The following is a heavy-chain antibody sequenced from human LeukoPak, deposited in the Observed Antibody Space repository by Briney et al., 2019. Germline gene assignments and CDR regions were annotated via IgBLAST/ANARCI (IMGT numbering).Heavy chain of an antibody. CDR3: ARDRGYSYGYGY. D-gene: IGHD5-18*01. J-gene: IGHJ4*02. CDR1: GFTFSSYS. Sequence: GGTLRLSCAASGFTFSSYSMNWVRQAPRKGLEWVSSISSSSSYIYYADSVKGRFTISRDNAKNSLYLQMNSLRAEDTAVYYCARDRGYSYGYGYWGQGTLVTASS. CDR2: ISSSSSYI. V-gene: IGHV3-21*01.